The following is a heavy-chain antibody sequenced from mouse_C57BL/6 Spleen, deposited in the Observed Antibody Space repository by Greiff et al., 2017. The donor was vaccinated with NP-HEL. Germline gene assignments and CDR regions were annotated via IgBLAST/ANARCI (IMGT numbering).Heavy chain of an antibody. J-gene: IGHJ1*03. CDR1: GFTFSSYG. V-gene: IGHV5-6*01. CDR2: ISSGGSYT. D-gene: IGHD1-1*01. Sequence: EVQGVESGGDLVKPGGSLKLSCAASGFTFSSYGMSWVRQTPDKRLEWVATISSGGSYTYYPDSVKGRFTISRDNAKNTLYLQMSSLKSEDTAMYYCARHPTTVVNWYFDVWGTGTTVTVSS. CDR3: ARHPTTVVNWYFDV.